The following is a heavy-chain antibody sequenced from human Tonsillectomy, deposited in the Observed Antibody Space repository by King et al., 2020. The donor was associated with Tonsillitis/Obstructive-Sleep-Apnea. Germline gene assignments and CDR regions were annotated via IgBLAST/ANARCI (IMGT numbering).Heavy chain of an antibody. V-gene: IGHV3-23*04. CDR2: IGGSGDST. D-gene: IGHD1-1*01. J-gene: IGHJ4*02. Sequence: VQLVESGGGLVQPGGSLRLSCAASGFTFSRYAMTWVRQAPGMGLEWVSGIGGSGDSTYYTDSVKGRFTVSRDNSRNTLYLEMHSLRADDTAIYYCAKGREEIQLVRTFDFWGQGTLVTVSS. CDR3: AKGREEIQLVRTFDF. CDR1: GFTFSRYA.